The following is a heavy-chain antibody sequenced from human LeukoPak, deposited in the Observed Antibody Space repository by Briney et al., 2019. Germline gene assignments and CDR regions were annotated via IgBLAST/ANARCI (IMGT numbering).Heavy chain of an antibody. V-gene: IGHV4-59*01. D-gene: IGHD3-22*01. Sequence: SVTLSLTCTVSGGSISSYYWSWIRQPPGKGLEWIGYIYYSGSTNYNPSLKSRVTISVGTSKNQFSLKLSSVTAADTAVYYCARDLDYDGIDYWGQGTLVTVSS. J-gene: IGHJ4*02. CDR3: ARDLDYDGIDY. CDR1: GGSISSYY. CDR2: IYYSGST.